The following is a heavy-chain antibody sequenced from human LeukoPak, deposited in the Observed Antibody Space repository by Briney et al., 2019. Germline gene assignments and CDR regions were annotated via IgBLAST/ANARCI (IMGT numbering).Heavy chain of an antibody. CDR1: GYSFTGYY. CDR3: AQYGDYLDY. CDR2: LNPYSGDT. Sequence: ASVKVSCKASGYSFTGYYMHWVRQAPGQGLEWMGWLNPYSGDTAYAQKFQGRVTMTRDTSISTAYMELSRLRSDDTAVYYCAQYGDYLDYWGQGTLVTVSS. V-gene: IGHV1-2*02. J-gene: IGHJ4*02. D-gene: IGHD4-17*01.